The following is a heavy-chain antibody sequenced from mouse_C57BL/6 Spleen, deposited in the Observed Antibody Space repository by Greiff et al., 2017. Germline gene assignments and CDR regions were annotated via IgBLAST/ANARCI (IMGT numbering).Heavy chain of an antibody. D-gene: IGHD1-1*01. J-gene: IGHJ1*03. V-gene: IGHV1-69*01. CDR3: ARNRYYGSSWYFGV. Sequence: QVQLQQPGAELVMPGASVKLSCKASGYTFTSYWMHWVKQRPGQGLEWIGEIDPSDSYTNYNQKFKGKSTLTVDKSSSTAYMQLSSLTSEDSAVYYCARNRYYGSSWYFGVWGTGTTVTVSS. CDR1: GYTFTSYW. CDR2: IDPSDSYT.